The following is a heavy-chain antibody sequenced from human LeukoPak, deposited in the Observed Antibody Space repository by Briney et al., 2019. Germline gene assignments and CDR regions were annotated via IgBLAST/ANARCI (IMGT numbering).Heavy chain of an antibody. V-gene: IGHV1-58*02. Sequence: GASVKVSCKASGFTFTTAAIQWVRQARGQRLEWIGWIVVGSGNTNYPQKVQKRVTITRDMSTSTAYMEMSSLTSDDSAVYYCAAGSGWYRFDYWGQGTLVTVSS. CDR2: IVVGSGNT. D-gene: IGHD6-13*01. CDR1: GFTFTTAA. CDR3: AAGSGWYRFDY. J-gene: IGHJ4*02.